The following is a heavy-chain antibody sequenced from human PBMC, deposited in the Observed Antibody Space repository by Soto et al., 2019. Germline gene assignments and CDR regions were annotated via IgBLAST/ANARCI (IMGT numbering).Heavy chain of an antibody. CDR3: SSVYSRGYYHWSDL. CDR2: IYYSGST. Sequence: PSETLSLTCTVSGGSISSGGYYWSWIRQHPGKGLEWIGYIYYSGSTSYNPSLKSRVTISVDTSKNQSSLKLSSVTAADTAVYYCSSVYSRGYYHWSDLWGQRTLVTVSA. V-gene: IGHV4-31*03. CDR1: GGSISSGGYY. D-gene: IGHD3-22*01. J-gene: IGHJ5*02.